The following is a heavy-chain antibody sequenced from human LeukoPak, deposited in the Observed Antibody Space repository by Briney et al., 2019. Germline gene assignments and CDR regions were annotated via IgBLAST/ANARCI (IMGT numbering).Heavy chain of an antibody. V-gene: IGHV3-49*04. CDR3: TRDQLGGSPSHYYYYYMDV. Sequence: QPGRSLRLSCTSSGFAFGDYALSWVRQAPGKGLEWVGFIRSEAYGGTTEYAASVKGRFTISRDDSKSIAYLQMNSLKTEDTAVYYCTRDQLGGSPSHYYYYYMDVWCKGTTVTVSS. J-gene: IGHJ6*03. CDR2: IRSEAYGGTT. CDR1: GFAFGDYA. D-gene: IGHD2-15*01.